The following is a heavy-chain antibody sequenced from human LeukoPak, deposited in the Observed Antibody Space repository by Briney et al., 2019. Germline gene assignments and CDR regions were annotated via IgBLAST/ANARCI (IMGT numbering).Heavy chain of an antibody. J-gene: IGHJ4*02. Sequence: GGSLRLSCAASGFTFSSYGMHWVRQAPGKGPEWVAGISYDGSNQYYADSVKGRFTISRDNSRNTLYLHMNSLRAEDTAVYYCVKGRGVLEYYFDYWGQGTLVPVSS. CDR3: VKGRGVLEYYFDY. D-gene: IGHD1-1*01. CDR1: GFTFSSYG. CDR2: ISYDGSNQ. V-gene: IGHV3-30*03.